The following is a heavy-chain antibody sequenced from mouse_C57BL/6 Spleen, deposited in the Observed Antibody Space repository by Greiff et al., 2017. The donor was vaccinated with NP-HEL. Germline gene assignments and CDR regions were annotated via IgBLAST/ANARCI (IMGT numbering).Heavy chain of an antibody. V-gene: IGHV14-3*01. D-gene: IGHD1-1*01. CDR1: GFNIKNTY. CDR2: IDPANGNT. Sequence: VQLKQSVAELVRPGASVKLSCTASGFNIKNTYMHWVKQRPEQGLEWIGRIDPANGNTKYAPKFQGKATITADTSSNTAYLQLSSLTSEDTSIYYCAREYYYGSSYWYFDVWGTGTTVTVSS. CDR3: AREYYYGSSYWYFDV. J-gene: IGHJ1*03.